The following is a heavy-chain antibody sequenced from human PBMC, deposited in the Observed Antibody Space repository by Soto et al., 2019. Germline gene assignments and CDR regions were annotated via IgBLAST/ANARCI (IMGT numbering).Heavy chain of an antibody. V-gene: IGHV3-23*01. J-gene: IGHJ4*02. CDR3: ARAGSFYGSASYFDS. Sequence: EVQLLESGGGLVQPGGSLRLSCAASGFTFSSYAMSWVRQAPGKGLEWVSAISGGGGSTYYTDSVKGRFTISGDNSKSTLSLQMNSLRAEDTAVYYCARAGSFYGSASYFDSWGQGTLVTVSS. D-gene: IGHD3-10*01. CDR1: GFTFSSYA. CDR2: ISGGGGST.